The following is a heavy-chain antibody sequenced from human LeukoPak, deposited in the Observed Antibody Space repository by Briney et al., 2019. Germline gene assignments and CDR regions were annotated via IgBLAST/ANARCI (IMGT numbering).Heavy chain of an antibody. CDR1: GYTFTSYY. CDR3: ARCGPFHDPVCYYMDV. D-gene: IGHD2/OR15-2a*01. V-gene: IGHV3-33*01. Sequence: SCKASGYTFTSYYMHWVRQAPGKGLEWVAFIRYDGSNKYYADSVKGRFTISRDNAKNSLYLQMNSLRAEDTAVYYCARCGPFHDPVCYYMDVWGKGTTVTVSS. J-gene: IGHJ6*03. CDR2: IRYDGSNK.